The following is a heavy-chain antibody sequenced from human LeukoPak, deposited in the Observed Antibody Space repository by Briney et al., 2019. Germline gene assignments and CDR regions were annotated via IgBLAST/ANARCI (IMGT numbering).Heavy chain of an antibody. CDR3: ARHGRGAARYDY. J-gene: IGHJ4*02. CDR2: IYYSGST. D-gene: IGHD6-6*01. CDR1: GGSISSYY. Sequence: SETLSLTCTVSGGSISSYYWGWIRQPPGKGLEWIGSIYYSGSTYYNPSLKSRVTISVDTSKNQFSLKLSSVTAADTAVYYCARHGRGAARYDYWGQGTLVTVSS. V-gene: IGHV4-39*01.